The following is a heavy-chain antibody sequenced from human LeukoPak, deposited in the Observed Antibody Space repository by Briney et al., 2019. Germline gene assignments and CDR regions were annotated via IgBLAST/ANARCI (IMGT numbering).Heavy chain of an antibody. CDR1: GYTFTSYA. CDR2: ISAYNGNT. V-gene: IGHV1-18*01. Sequence: GASVKVSCKASGYTFTSYAMNWVRQAPGQGLEWMGWISAYNGNTNYAQKLQGRVTMTTDTSTSTAYMELRSLRSDDTAVYYCARDPTVRLELKYYYYYMDVWGKGTTVTVSS. D-gene: IGHD1-7*01. J-gene: IGHJ6*03. CDR3: ARDPTVRLELKYYYYYMDV.